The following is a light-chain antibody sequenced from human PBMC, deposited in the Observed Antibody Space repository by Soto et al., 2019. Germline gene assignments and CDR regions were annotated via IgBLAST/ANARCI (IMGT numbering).Light chain of an antibody. CDR2: LAS. Sequence: DFVMTQSPDSLAVSLGESATISCKSSQSVLYGPNNKNYLTWYQQKPGQPPKLLINLASTRESGVPDRFSGSGSGTDFNLTISRVQADDVAVYYCQRYYGTPLTFGGGTRVEIK. V-gene: IGKV4-1*01. CDR3: QRYYGTPLT. J-gene: IGKJ4*01. CDR1: QSVLYGPNNKNY.